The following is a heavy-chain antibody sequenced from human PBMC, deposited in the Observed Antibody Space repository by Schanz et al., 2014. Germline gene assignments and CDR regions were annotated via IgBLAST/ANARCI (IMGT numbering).Heavy chain of an antibody. CDR2: ISGTGSST. J-gene: IGHJ5*01. D-gene: IGHD3-10*01. CDR1: GFPFRSYA. CDR3: AKDFTGSGIFFNS. Sequence: EVQLVESGGGWVQPGGSLRVSCAASGFPFRSYAMNWVRQAPGKGLEWVSAISGTGSSTHYANSVKGRFTISRDNSKNTLYLQMNSLRAEDTAVYYCAKDFTGSGIFFNSWGQGTLVSVSS. V-gene: IGHV3-23*04.